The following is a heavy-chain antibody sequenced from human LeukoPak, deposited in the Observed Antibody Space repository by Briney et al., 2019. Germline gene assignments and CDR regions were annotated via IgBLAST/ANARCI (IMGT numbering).Heavy chain of an antibody. J-gene: IGHJ4*02. D-gene: IGHD2-15*01. CDR3: AKDYCSGGSCYSPQGYFDY. CDR1: GFTFSSCW. Sequence: GGSLRLSCAASGFTFSSCWMNWVRQAPGKGLEWVASIKQDGSEKYYVDSLKGRFTISRDNAKNSLYLHMNSLRAEDTAVYYCAKDYCSGGSCYSPQGYFDYWGQGTLVTVSS. CDR2: IKQDGSEK. V-gene: IGHV3-7*01.